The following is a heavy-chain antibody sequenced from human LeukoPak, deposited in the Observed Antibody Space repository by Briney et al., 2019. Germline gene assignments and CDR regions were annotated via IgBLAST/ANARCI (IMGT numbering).Heavy chain of an antibody. D-gene: IGHD2-2*02. CDR2: IYHSGST. CDR1: GYSISSGYY. J-gene: IGHJ4*02. V-gene: IGHV4-38-2*02. CDR3: ARVDQLLYYYFDY. Sequence: ETLSLTCTVSGYSISSGYYWGWIRQPPGKGLEWIGSIYHSGSTYYNPSLKSRVTISVDTSKNQFSLKLSSVTAPDTAVYYCARVDQLLYYYFDYWGQGTLVTVSS.